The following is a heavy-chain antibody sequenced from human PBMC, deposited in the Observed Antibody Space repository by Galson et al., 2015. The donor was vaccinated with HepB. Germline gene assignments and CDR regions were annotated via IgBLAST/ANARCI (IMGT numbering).Heavy chain of an antibody. CDR3: ASFDLGDY. CDR1: GYTFTSYS. V-gene: IGHV7-4-1*02. J-gene: IGHJ4*02. Sequence: SVKVSCKASGYTFTSYSMNWMRQAPGQGLERMGWINTNTGNPTYAQGFTGRFVFSLDTSVSTAYLQISSLKAEDTAVYYCASFDLGDYWGQGTLVTVSS. D-gene: IGHD3-9*01. CDR2: INTNTGNP.